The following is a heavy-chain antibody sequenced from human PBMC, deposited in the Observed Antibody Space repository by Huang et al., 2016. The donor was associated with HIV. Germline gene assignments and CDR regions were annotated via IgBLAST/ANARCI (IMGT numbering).Heavy chain of an antibody. CDR2: IKHSGRT. CDR1: GGSFSGPN. D-gene: IGHD3-16*01. CDR3: ARGWGDARGFLGLDF. V-gene: IGHV4-34*01. Sequence: QVQLHQWGAGLLKPSETLSLTCAVYGGSFSGPNWTWIRQPPGTGLEWIGEIKHSGRTNYGPSRKRRVTISLDTSKNQFSLRLRSVTAADTAVYYCARGWGDARGFLGLDFWGQGTLVTVSS. J-gene: IGHJ4*02.